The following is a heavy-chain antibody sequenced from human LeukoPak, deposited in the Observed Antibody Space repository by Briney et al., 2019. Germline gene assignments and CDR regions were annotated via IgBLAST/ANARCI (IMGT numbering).Heavy chain of an antibody. V-gene: IGHV3-30*04. CDR3: ARGSLPDIVVVVAATGLGDY. D-gene: IGHD2-15*01. Sequence: PGGSLRLSCAASGFTFSSYAMHWVRQAPGKGLEWVAVISYDGSNKYYADSVKGRFTISRDNSKNTLYLQMNSLRAEDTAVYYCARGSLPDIVVVVAATGLGDYWGQGTLVTVSS. J-gene: IGHJ4*02. CDR2: ISYDGSNK. CDR1: GFTFSSYA.